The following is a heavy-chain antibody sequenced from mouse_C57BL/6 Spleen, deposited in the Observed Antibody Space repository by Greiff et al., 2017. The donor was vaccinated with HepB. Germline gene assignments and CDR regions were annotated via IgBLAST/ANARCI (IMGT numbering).Heavy chain of an antibody. D-gene: IGHD2-2*01. J-gene: IGHJ1*03. CDR3: ARGTMVKDWYFDV. CDR1: GFTFSDYG. V-gene: IGHV5-17*01. Sequence: EVHLVESGGGLVKPGGSLKLSCAASGFTFSDYGMHWVRQAPEKGLEWVAYISSGSSTIYYADTVKGRFTISRDNAKTTLFLQMTSLRSEDTAMYYCARGTMVKDWYFDVWGTGTTVTVSS. CDR2: ISSGSSTI.